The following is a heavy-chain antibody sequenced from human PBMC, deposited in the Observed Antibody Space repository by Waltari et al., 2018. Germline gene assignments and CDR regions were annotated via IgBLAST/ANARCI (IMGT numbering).Heavy chain of an antibody. V-gene: IGHV1-69*13. CDR1: AGTFSSYT. CDR2: IIPIFGTA. D-gene: IGHD6-19*01. J-gene: IGHJ2*01. Sequence: QVQLVQSGAEVKQRGSSVKASCKASAGTFSSYTISWVRPAPGQGLGWVGGIIPIFGTASYARKLQGRVTIPGDESTSTAYVALSSQRSEDTSVYYCARPIAVSGPPVRGYFDLWRRGTLVTLSS. CDR3: ARPIAVSGPPVRGYFDL.